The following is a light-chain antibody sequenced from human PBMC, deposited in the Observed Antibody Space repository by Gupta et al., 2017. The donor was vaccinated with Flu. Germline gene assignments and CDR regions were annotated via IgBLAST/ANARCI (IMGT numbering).Light chain of an antibody. Sequence: PVTLGQPAYISCSSSQSLVYKNGINCLDWFQQRPDQSQRRVIYEGSKRDFGGTVRFRGCGGANDFTLKSSGGEDEDVGVYYSKGRKPPRTFGQGTKVEI. J-gene: IGKJ2*01. CDR2: EGS. CDR1: QSLVYKNGINC. V-gene: IGKV2-30*01. CDR3: KGRKPPRT.